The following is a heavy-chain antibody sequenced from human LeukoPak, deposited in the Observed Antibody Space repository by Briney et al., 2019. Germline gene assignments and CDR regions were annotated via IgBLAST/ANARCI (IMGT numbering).Heavy chain of an antibody. CDR2: ISYDGSNK. J-gene: IGHJ4*02. CDR1: GFTFSSYG. CDR3: AKDEVLLWFGELDY. V-gene: IGHV3-30*18. D-gene: IGHD3-10*01. Sequence: GGSLRLSCAASGFTFSSYGMHWVRQAPGKGLEWVAVISYDGSNKYYADSVKGRFTISRDNFKNTLYLQMNSLRAEDTAVYYCAKDEVLLWFGELDYWGQGTLVTVSS.